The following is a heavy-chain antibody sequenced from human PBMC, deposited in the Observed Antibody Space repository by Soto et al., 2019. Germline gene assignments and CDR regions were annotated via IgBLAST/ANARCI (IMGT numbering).Heavy chain of an antibody. CDR1: GFTFSSYA. Sequence: GGSLRLSCSASGFTFSSYAMHWVRQAPGKGLEYVSAISGSGGSTYYADSVKGRFTISRDNSKNTLYLQMSSLRAEDTAVDDTVKDRLTSKGIAEDCTALDIWGQGTMVTVSS. V-gene: IGHV3-64D*09. J-gene: IGHJ3*02. CDR2: ISGSGGST. D-gene: IGHD6-13*01. CDR3: VKDRLTSKGIAEDCTALDI.